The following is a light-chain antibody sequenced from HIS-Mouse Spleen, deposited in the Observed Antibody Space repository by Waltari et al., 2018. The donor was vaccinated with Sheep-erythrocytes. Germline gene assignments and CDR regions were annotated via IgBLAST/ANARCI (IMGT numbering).Light chain of an antibody. J-gene: IGLJ2*01. CDR2: DVS. CDR1: SSDVGGYNY. CDR3: CSYAGSYTFVV. Sequence: QSALTQPRSVSGSPGQSVTIPCTGTSSDVGGYNYVSWYQQHPGKAPKLMIYDVSKRPSGVPDRFSGSKSGNTASLTISGLQAEDEADYYCCSYAGSYTFVVFGGGTKL. V-gene: IGLV2-11*01.